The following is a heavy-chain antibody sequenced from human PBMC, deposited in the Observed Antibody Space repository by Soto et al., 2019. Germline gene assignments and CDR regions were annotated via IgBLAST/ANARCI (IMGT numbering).Heavy chain of an antibody. CDR2: INVYNGNT. V-gene: IGHV1-18*01. D-gene: IGHD2-15*01. J-gene: IGHJ1*01. CDR1: GYSFTSYG. CDR3: ARSAFLLGYGSGMNCYSGYFQN. Sequence: QVQLVQSGAEVKKPGASVKVSCKSSGYSFTSYGVSWVRQAPGQGLEWMGWINVYNGNTKYAQKFQGRVTMTTDTSTSTAYMEVRSLKSDDTAFYYCARSAFLLGYGSGMNCYSGYFQNWGQGTLVTVSS.